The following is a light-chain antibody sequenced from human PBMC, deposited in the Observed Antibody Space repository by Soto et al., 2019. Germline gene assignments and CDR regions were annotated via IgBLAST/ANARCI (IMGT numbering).Light chain of an antibody. J-gene: IGLJ2*01. CDR3: SSYTSRSIVV. CDR2: EVI. CDR1: SNDVGGYDY. Sequence: QSVLTQPASVSGSPGQSITISCTGTSNDVGGYDYVSWYRQHPGKAPKLLIYEVIHRPSGVSNRFSGSKSGNTASLTISGLQADDEADYYCSSYTSRSIVVFGGGTKLTVL. V-gene: IGLV2-14*01.